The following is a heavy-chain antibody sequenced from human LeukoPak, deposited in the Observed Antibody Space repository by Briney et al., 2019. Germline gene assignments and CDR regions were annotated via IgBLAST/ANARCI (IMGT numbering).Heavy chain of an antibody. CDR3: ARAYCGGDCYYLLDY. D-gene: IGHD2-21*02. CDR2: IKQDGSEK. J-gene: IGHJ4*02. Sequence: GGSLRLSCAASGFTFRSYWMRWVRQAPGKGLEWVANIKQDGSEKNYVDSVKGRFTISRDNSKNTLYLQMNSLRAEDTAVYYCARAYCGGDCYYLLDYWGQGTLVTVSS. CDR1: GFTFRSYW. V-gene: IGHV3-7*03.